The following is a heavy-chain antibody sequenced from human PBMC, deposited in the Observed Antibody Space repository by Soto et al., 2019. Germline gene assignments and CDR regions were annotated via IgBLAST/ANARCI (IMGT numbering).Heavy chain of an antibody. V-gene: IGHV1-2*02. J-gene: IGHJ5*02. CDR1: GYTFTGYY. CDR3: ERAGGSGGVGYNWFDP. CDR2: INTNSGPT. Sequence: QVQLVQSGAEVKKPGASVKVSCKASGYTFTGYYMHWVRQAPGQGHEWMGWINTNSGPTNYAQKFQDRVTMTRDTSISPGYMELRRLRSEGTAVYCCERAGGSGGVGYNWFDPWGQGTLVTVSS. D-gene: IGHD3-16*01.